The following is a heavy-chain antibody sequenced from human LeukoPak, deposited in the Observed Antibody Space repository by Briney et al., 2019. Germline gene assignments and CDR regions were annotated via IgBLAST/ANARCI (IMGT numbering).Heavy chain of an antibody. J-gene: IGHJ4*02. CDR3: ARSEKSSGWLFDY. V-gene: IGHV5-51*01. CDR2: IYPGDSDT. Sequence: GESLKISCKGSGYNFTNYWIGWVRQMPEKGLEWMGIIYPGDSDTTYSPSFQGQVTISVDKSISTAYLQWSSLKASDTAMYYCARSEKSSGWLFDYWGQGTLVTVSS. D-gene: IGHD6-19*01. CDR1: GYNFTNYW.